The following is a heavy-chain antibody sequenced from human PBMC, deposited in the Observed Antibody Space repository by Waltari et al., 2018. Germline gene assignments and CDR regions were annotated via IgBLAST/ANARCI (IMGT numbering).Heavy chain of an antibody. CDR3: ARVTPYSFEY. J-gene: IGHJ4*02. Sequence: VQVVQSRGGVGQPGGSLRLPWPAAGSRISSYGMHWVRQAQGKVVGCEAIIQADEHNKYNADPLKGRFTVSRDDSENALYLQMNSLGGDDTAVYYCARVTPYSFEYWGLGTLVTVSS. CDR2: IQADEHNK. CDR1: GSRISSYG. V-gene: IGHV3-30*02.